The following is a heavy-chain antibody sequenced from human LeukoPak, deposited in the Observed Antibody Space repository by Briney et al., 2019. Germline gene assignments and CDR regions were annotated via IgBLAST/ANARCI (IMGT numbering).Heavy chain of an antibody. V-gene: IGHV3-9*03. CDR3: AKGRGYSSSSTLDY. D-gene: IGHD6-6*01. Sequence: TGGSLRLSCAASGFTFDDYAMHWVRQAPGKGLEWVSGISWNSGSIGYADSVKGRFTISRDNAKNSLYLQMNSLRAEDMALYYCAKGRGYSSSSTLDYWGQGTLVTVPS. CDR2: ISWNSGSI. J-gene: IGHJ4*02. CDR1: GFTFDDYA.